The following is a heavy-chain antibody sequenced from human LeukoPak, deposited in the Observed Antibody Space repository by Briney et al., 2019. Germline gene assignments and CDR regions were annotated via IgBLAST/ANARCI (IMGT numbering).Heavy chain of an antibody. D-gene: IGHD3-22*01. Sequence: PSETLSLTCTVSGGSISSYYWSWIRQPAGKGLEWIGRIYTSGSTNYNPSLKSRVTMSVDTSKNQFSLKLSSVTAADTAVYYCARGSWEYYDSSGYWNAFDIWGQGTMVTVSS. J-gene: IGHJ3*02. V-gene: IGHV4-4*07. CDR1: GGSISSYY. CDR2: IYTSGST. CDR3: ARGSWEYYDSSGYWNAFDI.